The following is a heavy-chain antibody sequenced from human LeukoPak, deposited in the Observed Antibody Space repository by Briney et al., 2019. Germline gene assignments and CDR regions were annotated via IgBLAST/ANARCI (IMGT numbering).Heavy chain of an antibody. Sequence: SGGSLRLSCVGSGFNFDEYAMHWVRQAPGKGLEWVSSISSSSSYIYYADSVKGRFTISRDNAKNSLYLQMNSLRAEDTAVYYCARDKRVGMDVWGQGTTVTVSS. V-gene: IGHV3-21*01. J-gene: IGHJ6*02. CDR1: GFNFDEYA. CDR2: ISSSSSYI. CDR3: ARDKRVGMDV.